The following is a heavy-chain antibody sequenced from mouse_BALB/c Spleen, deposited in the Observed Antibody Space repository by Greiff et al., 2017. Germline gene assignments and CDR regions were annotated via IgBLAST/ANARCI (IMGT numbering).Heavy chain of an antibody. CDR2: ISYSGST. Sequence: EVKLQESGPSLVKPSQTLSLTCSVTGDSITSCYWNWIRKFPGNKLEYMGYISYSGSTYYNPSLKSRISITRDTSKNQYYLQLNSVTTEDTATYYCAFYGYWYFDVWGAGTTVTVSS. V-gene: IGHV3-8*02. CDR1: GDSITSCY. CDR3: AFYGYWYFDV. D-gene: IGHD1-1*01. J-gene: IGHJ1*01.